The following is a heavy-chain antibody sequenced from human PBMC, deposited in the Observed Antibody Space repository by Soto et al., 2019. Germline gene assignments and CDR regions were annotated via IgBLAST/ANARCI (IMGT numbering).Heavy chain of an antibody. V-gene: IGHV4-30-4*01. J-gene: IGHJ6*02. Sequence: SETLSLTCTVSGGSISSGDDYWSWIRQPPGEGMEWIGYIYYSGSTYYNPSLKSRVTISVDTSKNQFSLKLSSVTAAHTAVYYCARASPVVTDVWGQGTTVTVSS. CDR1: GGSISSGDDY. D-gene: IGHD5-18*01. CDR3: ARASPVVTDV. CDR2: IYYSGST.